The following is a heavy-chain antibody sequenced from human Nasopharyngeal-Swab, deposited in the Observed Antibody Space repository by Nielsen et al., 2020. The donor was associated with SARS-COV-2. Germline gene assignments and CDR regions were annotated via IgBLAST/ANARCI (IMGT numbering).Heavy chain of an antibody. CDR1: GASVIGGNYY. Sequence: LRLSCTVSGASVIGGNYYWSWIRQHPGKGLEWIGHIYYSGRTYYNPSLKSRVTISVDTSENQFSLKLSSVTASDTAVYYCARGFDYWGQGTLVTVSS. V-gene: IGHV4-31*02. CDR2: IYYSGRT. J-gene: IGHJ4*02. CDR3: ARGFDY.